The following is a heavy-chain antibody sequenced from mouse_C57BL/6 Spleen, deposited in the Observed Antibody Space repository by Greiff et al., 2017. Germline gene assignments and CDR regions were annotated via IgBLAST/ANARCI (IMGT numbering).Heavy chain of an antibody. CDR1: GFTFSDAW. CDR2: IRNKANNHAT. V-gene: IGHV6-6*01. J-gene: IGHJ2*01. CDR3: TRYYGSRLFDY. D-gene: IGHD1-1*01. Sequence: EVQGVESGGGLVQPGGSMKLSCAASGFTFSDAWMDWVRQSPEKGLEWVAEIRNKANNHATYYAESVKGGFTISRDDSKSSVYLQMNSLRAEDTGIYYCTRYYGSRLFDYWGQGTTLTVSS.